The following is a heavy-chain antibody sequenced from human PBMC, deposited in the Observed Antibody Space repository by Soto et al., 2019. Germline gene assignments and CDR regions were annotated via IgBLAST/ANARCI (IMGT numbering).Heavy chain of an antibody. V-gene: IGHV3-15*07. CDR2: IKSKTDGGTT. CDR1: GFTFSNAW. Sequence: PGGSLRLSCAASGFTFSNAWMNWVRQAPGKGLEWVGRIKSKTDGGTTDYAAPVKGRFTISRDDSKNTLYLQMNSLKTEDTAVYYCTTYYDLSDPYYYGMDVWGQGTTVTVSS. J-gene: IGHJ6*02. CDR3: TTYYDLSDPYYYGMDV. D-gene: IGHD3-3*01.